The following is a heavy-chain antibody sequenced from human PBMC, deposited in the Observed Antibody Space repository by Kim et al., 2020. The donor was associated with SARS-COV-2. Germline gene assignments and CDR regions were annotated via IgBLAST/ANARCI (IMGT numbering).Heavy chain of an antibody. Sequence: SETLSLTCAVYGGSFSGYYWSWIRQPPGKGLEWIGEINHSGSTNYNPSLKSRVTISVGTSKNQFSLKLSSVTAADTAVYYCPRSSSVGLFDYWGQRTLVT. D-gene: IGHD6-6*01. CDR3: PRSSSVGLFDY. CDR1: GGSFSGYY. CDR2: INHSGST. J-gene: IGHJ4*02. V-gene: IGHV4-34*01.